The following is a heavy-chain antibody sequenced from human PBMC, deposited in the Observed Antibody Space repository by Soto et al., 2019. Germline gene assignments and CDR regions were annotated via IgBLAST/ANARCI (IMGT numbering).Heavy chain of an antibody. J-gene: IGHJ6*02. CDR2: IYYSGST. Sequence: PSETLSLSCTVSGGSISSSSYYWGWIRQPPGKGLEWIGSIYYSGSTYYNPSLKSRVTISVDTSKNQFSLKLSSVTAADTAVYYCARRGGRKWLPTYYSYGMDVWGQGTTVTVS. D-gene: IGHD5-18*01. CDR1: GGSISSSSYY. CDR3: ARRGGRKWLPTYYSYGMDV. V-gene: IGHV4-39*01.